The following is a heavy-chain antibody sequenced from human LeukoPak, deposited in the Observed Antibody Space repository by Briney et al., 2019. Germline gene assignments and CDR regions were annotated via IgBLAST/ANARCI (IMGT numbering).Heavy chain of an antibody. CDR2: INHSGST. CDR3: ARLLGPADY. Sequence: PSETLSLTCAVYGGSFSGYYWSWIRQPPGKGLEWIGEINHSGSTNYNPSLKSRVTISVDTSKNQFSLKLSSVTAADTAVYYCARLLGPADYWGQGTLVTVSS. V-gene: IGHV4-34*01. J-gene: IGHJ4*02. D-gene: IGHD1-26*01. CDR1: GGSFSGYY.